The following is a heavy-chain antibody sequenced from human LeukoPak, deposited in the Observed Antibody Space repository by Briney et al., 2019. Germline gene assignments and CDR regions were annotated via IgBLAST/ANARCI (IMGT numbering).Heavy chain of an antibody. D-gene: IGHD1-26*01. Sequence: ASVKVSCKASGGTFSSYAISWVRQAPGQGLEWMGWINPNSGGTNYAQKFQGRVTMTRDTSISTAYMELSRLRSDDTAVYYCARPGEYSGSYPDAFDIWGQGTMVTVSS. CDR2: INPNSGGT. V-gene: IGHV1-2*02. J-gene: IGHJ3*02. CDR3: ARPGEYSGSYPDAFDI. CDR1: GGTFSSYA.